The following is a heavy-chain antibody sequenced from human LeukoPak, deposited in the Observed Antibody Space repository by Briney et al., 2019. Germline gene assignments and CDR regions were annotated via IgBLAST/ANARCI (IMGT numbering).Heavy chain of an antibody. CDR1: GRSISSYY. CDR3: ARTGAGTVDYFDY. CDR2: IYYSGSP. Sequence: SETLSLTCTLSGRSISSYYWSWVRQPPGEGLEWLGYIYYSGSPNYNPSLKSRVTISVDTSKNQFSLKLSSVTAADTAVYYWARTGAGTVDYFDYWGQGTLVTVSS. D-gene: IGHD6-19*01. V-gene: IGHV4-59*01. J-gene: IGHJ4*02.